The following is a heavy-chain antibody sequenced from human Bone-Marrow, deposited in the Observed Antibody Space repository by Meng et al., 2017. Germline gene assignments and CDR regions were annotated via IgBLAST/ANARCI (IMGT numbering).Heavy chain of an antibody. D-gene: IGHD4-17*01. CDR1: GFTFDDYA. CDR3: AKDINPHYGGYFNY. Sequence: GESLKISCAASGFTFDDYAMHWVRQAPGKGLEWVSLISWDGGSTYYADSVKGRFTISRDNSKNSPYLQMNSLRAEDTALYYCAKDINPHYGGYFNYWGQGTLVTVSS. CDR2: ISWDGGST. J-gene: IGHJ4*02. V-gene: IGHV3-43D*03.